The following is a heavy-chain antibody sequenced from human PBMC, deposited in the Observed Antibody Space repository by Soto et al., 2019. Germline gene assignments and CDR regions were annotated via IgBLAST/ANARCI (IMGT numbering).Heavy chain of an antibody. CDR1: GGSFSGYY. V-gene: IGHV4-34*01. CDR2: INHSGST. D-gene: IGHD6-13*01. Sequence: KTSETLSLTCAVYGGSFSGYYWSWIRQPPGKGLEWIGEINHSGSTNYNPSLKSRVTISVDTSKNQFSLKLSSVTAADTAVYYCARADSSSWYPGYWGQGTLVTVSS. J-gene: IGHJ4*02. CDR3: ARADSSSWYPGY.